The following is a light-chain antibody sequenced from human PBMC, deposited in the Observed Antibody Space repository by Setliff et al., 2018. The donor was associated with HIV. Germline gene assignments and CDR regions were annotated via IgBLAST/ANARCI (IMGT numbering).Light chain of an antibody. V-gene: IGLV2-14*03. Sequence: QSVLTQPASVSGSPGQSITISCTGTSSDIGGYNFVSWYQQYPGEAPKLIISDNTKRPSGVSDRFSASKSGNTASLTSSGLRAEDEADYYCSSYTSSSTYVFGLGTKVTVL. CDR1: SSDIGGYNF. CDR2: DNT. CDR3: SSYTSSSTYV. J-gene: IGLJ1*01.